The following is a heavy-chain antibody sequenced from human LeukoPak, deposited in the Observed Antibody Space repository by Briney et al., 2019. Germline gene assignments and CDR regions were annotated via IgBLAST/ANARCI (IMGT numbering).Heavy chain of an antibody. J-gene: IGHJ4*02. CDR1: GFTFSSYS. CDR2: ITSSSSYM. V-gene: IGHV3-21*01. Sequence: PGGSLRLSCAASGFTFSSYSMNWVRQAPGKGLEWVSSITSSSSYMYYADSVKGRLTISRDNAKNSLYLQMSSLRAEDTAVYYCARSRFYFDYWGQGTLVTVSS. CDR3: ARSRFYFDY.